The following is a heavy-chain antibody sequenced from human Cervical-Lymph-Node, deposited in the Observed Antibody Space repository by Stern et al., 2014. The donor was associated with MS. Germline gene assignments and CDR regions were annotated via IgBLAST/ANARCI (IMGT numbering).Heavy chain of an antibody. J-gene: IGHJ4*02. CDR1: GGSITRGGDY. CDR3: ARFSLFGEYYFDS. D-gene: IGHD3-10*01. Sequence: DQLVESGPGLVKPSQTLSLTCTVSGGSITRGGDYWSWVRQRPGKGLEWVGYIIYSGGSYYNPSLKRRVTISVDTSKNQFSLRLTSVTAADTAVYYCARFSLFGEYYFDSWGQGTLVTVSS. CDR2: IIYSGGS. V-gene: IGHV4-31*02.